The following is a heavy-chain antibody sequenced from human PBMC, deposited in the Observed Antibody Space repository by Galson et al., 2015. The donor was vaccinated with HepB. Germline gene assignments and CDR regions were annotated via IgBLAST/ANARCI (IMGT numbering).Heavy chain of an antibody. CDR2: SRNKARSYTT. Sequence: SLRLSCAASGFTFSDHYMDWVRQTPGKGLEWIARSRNKARSYTTEYAASVKGRFTISRDDSENSLFLHMNSLKTEDTAVYYCARNFQYGTAFYFDYWGQGTLVPVSS. V-gene: IGHV3-72*01. CDR1: GFTFSDHY. CDR3: ARNFQYGTAFYFDY. D-gene: IGHD1-1*01. J-gene: IGHJ4*02.